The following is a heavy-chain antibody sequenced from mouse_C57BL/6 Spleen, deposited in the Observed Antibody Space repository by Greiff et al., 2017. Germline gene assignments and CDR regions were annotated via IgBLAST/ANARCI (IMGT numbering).Heavy chain of an antibody. CDR2: IDPANGNT. CDR3: ARRLEDGYYVGYFEV. Sequence: EVKVVESVAELVRPGASVKLSCTASGFTFKNTYMHWVKQRPEQGLEWIGRIDPANGNTKYARKFQGKATITADKSSNTASLQLSSLTSEDTDIDYCARRLEDGYYVGYFEVWGTGTTVTVSS. J-gene: IGHJ1*03. CDR1: GFTFKNTY. D-gene: IGHD2-3*01. V-gene: IGHV14-3*01.